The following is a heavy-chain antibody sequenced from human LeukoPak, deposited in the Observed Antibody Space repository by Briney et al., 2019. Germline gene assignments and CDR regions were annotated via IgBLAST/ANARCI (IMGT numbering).Heavy chain of an antibody. D-gene: IGHD5-18*01. CDR2: LYYSGSP. Sequence: SETLSLTCTVSGGSISTYYWGWIRQPPGKGLELIGYLYYSGSPNYNPSRKSRLTISIDTSRNQFSLKLRYVTAADTAVYYCARRHGYSYGPNWFDPWGQGTLVTVSS. CDR1: GGSISTYY. J-gene: IGHJ5*02. V-gene: IGHV4-59*12. CDR3: ARRHGYSYGPNWFDP.